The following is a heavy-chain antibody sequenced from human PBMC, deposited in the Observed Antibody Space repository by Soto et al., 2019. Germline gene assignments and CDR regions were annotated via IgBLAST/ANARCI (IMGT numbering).Heavy chain of an antibody. V-gene: IGHV4-59*01. Sequence: SLTCTVSGGSISSYYWSWIRQPPGKGLEWIGYIYYSGSTNYNPSLKSRVTISVDTSKNQFSLKLSSVTAADTAVHYCARAPRGNYGYPSYFDYWGQGTLVTVST. CDR2: IYYSGST. J-gene: IGHJ4*02. CDR1: GGSISSYY. CDR3: ARAPRGNYGYPSYFDY. D-gene: IGHD3-10*01.